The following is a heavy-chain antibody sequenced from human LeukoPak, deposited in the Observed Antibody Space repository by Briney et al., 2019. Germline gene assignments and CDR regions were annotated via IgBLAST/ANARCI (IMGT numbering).Heavy chain of an antibody. CDR3: AKDLSSNRRGLGY. D-gene: IGHD1-14*01. CDR2: ISGSGGGT. J-gene: IGHJ4*02. Sequence: GGSLRLSCAASGFNFSSYAMSWDRQAPGKGLEWVSAISGSGGGTYYADSVKGRFTISRDNSKNTLYLQMNSRRAEDTAVYYCAKDLSSNRRGLGYWGQGTLVTVSS. V-gene: IGHV3-23*01. CDR1: GFNFSSYA.